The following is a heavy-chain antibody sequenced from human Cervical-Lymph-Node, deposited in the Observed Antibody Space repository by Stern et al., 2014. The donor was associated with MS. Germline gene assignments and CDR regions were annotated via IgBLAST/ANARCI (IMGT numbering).Heavy chain of an antibody. CDR3: ARGSDWYPLDY. CDR1: GFAFSTYG. J-gene: IGHJ4*02. D-gene: IGHD6-19*01. CDR2: ISFDGAKT. Sequence: VQLVESGGGVVQPGGSLRLSCSPSGFAFSTYGMHWVRQAPGKGLEWLALISFDGAKTYYADSVKGRFTISRDNPKNTLYLQMKSLRGEDTAVYYCARGSDWYPLDYWGQGTLVTVSS. V-gene: IGHV3-30*03.